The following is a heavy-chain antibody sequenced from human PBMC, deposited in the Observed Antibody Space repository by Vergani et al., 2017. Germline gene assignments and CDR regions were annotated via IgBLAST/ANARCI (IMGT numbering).Heavy chain of an antibody. J-gene: IGHJ4*02. Sequence: EVQLLESGGGLVQPGGSLRLSCAASGFTFSSYAMSWVRQAPGKGLEWVSAISGSGGSTYYADSVKGRFTSSRDNSKNTLYLQMNSLRAEDTAVYYCAPDIVVVVAAQVYWGQGTLVTVSS. V-gene: IGHV3-23*01. CDR2: ISGSGGST. D-gene: IGHD2-15*01. CDR1: GFTFSSYA. CDR3: APDIVVVVAAQVY.